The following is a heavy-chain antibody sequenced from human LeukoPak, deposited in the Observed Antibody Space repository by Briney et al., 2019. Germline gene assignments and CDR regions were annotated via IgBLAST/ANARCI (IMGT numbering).Heavy chain of an antibody. J-gene: IGHJ6*02. Sequence: GGSLGLSCAASGFTFSSFGMNWVRQAPGKGLEWVSYISDSSTLTYYADSVKGRFTISRDNAKNSLSLQLNSLRDEDTAVYFCAKVIRGGYGMDVWGQGTTVTVSS. V-gene: IGHV3-48*02. D-gene: IGHD3-10*01. CDR2: ISDSSTLT. CDR1: GFTFSSFG. CDR3: AKVIRGGYGMDV.